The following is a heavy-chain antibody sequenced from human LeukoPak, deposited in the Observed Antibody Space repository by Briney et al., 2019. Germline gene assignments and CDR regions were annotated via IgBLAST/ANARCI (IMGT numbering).Heavy chain of an antibody. J-gene: IGHJ4*02. D-gene: IGHD3-16*01. Sequence: GGSLRLSCAASGFTFSDYYMSWIRQAPGKGLEWVSYISSSGSTIYYADSVKGRFTISRDNSKNTMYLLMNSLRVEDTAEYYCAKDLGYDYVWGEGNLYDYWGQGILVTVS. CDR3: AKDLGYDYVWGEGNLYDY. V-gene: IGHV3-11*01. CDR2: ISSSGSTI. CDR1: GFTFSDYY.